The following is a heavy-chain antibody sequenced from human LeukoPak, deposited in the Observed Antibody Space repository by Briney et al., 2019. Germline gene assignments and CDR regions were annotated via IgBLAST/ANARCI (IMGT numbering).Heavy chain of an antibody. J-gene: IGHJ3*02. V-gene: IGHV3-48*04. CDR2: ISSGGQTV. D-gene: IGHD4-11*01. CDR3: VRHRGAWTVRDAFAM. CDR1: GFIFSSYS. Sequence: GGSLRLSCEGSGFIFSSYSMNWVRQAPGKGLEWLSYISSGGQTVYYADSVKGRFTISRDNAKNSLFLQLNSLRAGDTAVYYCVRHRGAWTVRDAFAMWGQGTMVTVAS.